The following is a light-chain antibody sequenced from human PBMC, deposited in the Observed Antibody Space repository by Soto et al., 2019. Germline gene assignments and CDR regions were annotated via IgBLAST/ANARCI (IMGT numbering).Light chain of an antibody. J-gene: IGKJ2*01. V-gene: IGKV3-11*01. Sequence: EIVLTQSPATLSLSPGERATLSCRASQSVSSYLAWYQQKPGQAPRLLIYDASNSATGIPARFSGSGSGTDVTLTISSIVPEDFAVYYCQQRSNWPPYTFGQGTKLEIK. CDR2: DAS. CDR1: QSVSSY. CDR3: QQRSNWPPYT.